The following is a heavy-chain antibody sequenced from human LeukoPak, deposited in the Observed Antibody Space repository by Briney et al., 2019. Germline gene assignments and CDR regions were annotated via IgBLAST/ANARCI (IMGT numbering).Heavy chain of an antibody. CDR1: GGSFSGYY. Sequence: SETLSLTCAVYGGSFSGYYWSWIRQPPGKGLEWIGEINHSGSTNYNPSLKSRVTISVDTSKNQFSLKLSSVTAADTAVYYCARHPYYYDSSRFDPWGQGTLVTVSS. J-gene: IGHJ5*02. D-gene: IGHD3-22*01. CDR2: INHSGST. V-gene: IGHV4-34*01. CDR3: ARHPYYYDSSRFDP.